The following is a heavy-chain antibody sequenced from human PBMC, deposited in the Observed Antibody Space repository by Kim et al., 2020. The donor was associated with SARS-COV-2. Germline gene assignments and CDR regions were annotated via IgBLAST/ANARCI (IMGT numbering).Heavy chain of an antibody. J-gene: IGHJ1*01. V-gene: IGHV4-59*13. Sequence: SETLSLTCTVSGASITSYYWTWIRQPPGKGLELIGYIYYSGSTNYNPSLNSRVTLSVDTSKNQFSLKLSSVTAADTAVYYCASYSGSFYFQHWGLGTLITPSS. CDR2: IYYSGST. CDR3: ASYSGSFYFQH. D-gene: IGHD1-26*01. CDR1: GASITSYY.